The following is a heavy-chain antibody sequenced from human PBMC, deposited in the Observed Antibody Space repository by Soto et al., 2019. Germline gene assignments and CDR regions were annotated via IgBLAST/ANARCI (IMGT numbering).Heavy chain of an antibody. J-gene: IGHJ6*02. V-gene: IGHV4-59*01. CDR1: GGSISGYY. D-gene: IGHD2-21*02. Sequence: SETLSLTFTVSGGSISGYYWNWLRQHPGKGLEWIGNVYYSRGAKYNPSVKRRVSISVDTSKNQFSLNLSAVTAADTAVYYCTRDGDGRMTTNPYYYYGMDVGGPGITVTVSS. CDR2: VYYSRGA. CDR3: TRDGDGRMTTNPYYYYGMDV.